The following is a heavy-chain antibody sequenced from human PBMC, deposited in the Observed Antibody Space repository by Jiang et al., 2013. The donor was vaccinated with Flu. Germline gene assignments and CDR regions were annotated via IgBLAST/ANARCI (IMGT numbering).Heavy chain of an antibody. CDR2: IYYSGST. V-gene: IGHV4-39*01. J-gene: IGHJ5*02. CDR3: ARLLSYRDIVLMVYATPATWFDP. D-gene: IGHD2-8*01. Sequence: EWIGSIYYSGSTYYNPSLKSRVTISVDTSKNQFSLKLSSVTAADTAVYYCARLLSYRDIVLMVYATPATWFDPWGQGTLVTVSS.